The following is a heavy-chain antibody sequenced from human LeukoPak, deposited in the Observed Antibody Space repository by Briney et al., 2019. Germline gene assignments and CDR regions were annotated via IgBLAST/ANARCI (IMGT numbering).Heavy chain of an antibody. D-gene: IGHD4-23*01. CDR1: GFSVSTYY. V-gene: IGHV3-66*01. CDR2: IYSGGNI. J-gene: IGHJ4*02. CDR3: ARGSTHFYSGNQGLDY. Sequence: GGSLRLSCVASGFSVSTYYMTWVRQAPGKGLEWVSVIYSGGNIYYADSVKGRSTISRDNSKNTLYLQMNSLRAEDTAVYYCARGSTHFYSGNQGLDYWGQGTLVTVSS.